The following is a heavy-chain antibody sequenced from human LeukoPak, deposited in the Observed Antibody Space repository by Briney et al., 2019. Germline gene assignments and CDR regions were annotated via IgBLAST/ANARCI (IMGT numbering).Heavy chain of an antibody. D-gene: IGHD6-13*01. V-gene: IGHV3-23*01. J-gene: IGHJ3*02. CDR2: ISGSGGST. CDR3: AKAGYSSSWYRGNAFDI. CDR1: GFTFSSCA. Sequence: GGSLRLSCAASGFTFSSCAMSWVRQAPGKGLEWVSAISGSGGSTYYADSVKGRFTISRDNSKNTLYLQMNSLRAEDTAVYYCAKAGYSSSWYRGNAFDIWGQGTMVTVSS.